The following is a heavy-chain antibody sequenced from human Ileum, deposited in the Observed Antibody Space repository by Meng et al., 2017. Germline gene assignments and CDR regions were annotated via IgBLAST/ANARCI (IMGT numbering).Heavy chain of an antibody. CDR1: GFIDTTNY. CDR3: ARDGPAQWGPDY. J-gene: IGHJ4*02. CDR2: IYNGGNT. Sequence: VEMVDSGGGLVQAGESLGLSCAGSGFIDTTNYMSWVRQTPGKGLEWVSVIYNGGNTYYADSVKGRFTISGDTSKNTMYLHMNSLRVGDTGVYYCARDGPAQWGPDYWGQGILVTVSS. D-gene: IGHD1-26*01. V-gene: IGHV3-53*01.